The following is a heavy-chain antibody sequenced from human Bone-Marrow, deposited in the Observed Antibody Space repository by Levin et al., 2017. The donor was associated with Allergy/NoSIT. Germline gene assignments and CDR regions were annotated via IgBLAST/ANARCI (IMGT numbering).Heavy chain of an antibody. CDR1: GITFKNHG. CDR2: ISYDANNK. D-gene: IGHD3/OR15-3a*01. CDR3: AKDRSWTGYYPDAFDI. V-gene: IGHV3-30*18. J-gene: IGHJ3*02. Sequence: SCEASGITFKNHGVHWVRQAPGKGLEWVAVISYDANNKFYVESVKGRFTISRDTSENTVFLQMNTLRPEDTAVYYCAKDRSWTGYYPDAFDIWGQGTMVTVSS.